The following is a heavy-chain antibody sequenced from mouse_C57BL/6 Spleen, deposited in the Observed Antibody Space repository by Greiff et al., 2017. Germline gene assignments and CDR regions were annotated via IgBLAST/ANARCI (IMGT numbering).Heavy chain of an antibody. CDR1: GYAFSSSW. V-gene: IGHV1-82*01. CDR2: IYPGDGDT. J-gene: IGHJ4*01. Sequence: QVQLKESGPELVKPGASVKISCKASGYAFSSSWMNWVKQRPGKGLEWIGRIYPGDGDTNYNGKFKGKATLTADKSSSTAYMQLSSLTSEDSAVYFYARYPYYYAMDYWGQGTSVTVSS. CDR3: ARYPYYYAMDY.